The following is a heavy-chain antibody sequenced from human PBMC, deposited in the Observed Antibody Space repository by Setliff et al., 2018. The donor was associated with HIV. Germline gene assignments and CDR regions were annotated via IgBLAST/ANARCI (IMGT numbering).Heavy chain of an antibody. CDR3: ARSIVPVASGYYYFEY. CDR2: IYHTGST. J-gene: IGHJ4*02. D-gene: IGHD3-3*01. V-gene: IGHV4-39*01. CDR1: GGSINSTSYY. Sequence: SETLSLTCTVSGGSINSTSYYWGWIRQPPGNGLEWIGSIYHTGSTYYKPPLKSRVTISVDTSKNQFSQRLSSVAAGDTAVYYCARSIVPVASGYYYFEYWGQGTLVTVS.